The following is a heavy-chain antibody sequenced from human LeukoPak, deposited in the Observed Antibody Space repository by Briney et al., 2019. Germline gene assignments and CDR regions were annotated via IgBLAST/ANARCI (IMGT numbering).Heavy chain of an antibody. V-gene: IGHV3-48*03. J-gene: IGHJ4*02. CDR2: ISGSGGAI. Sequence: PGGSLRLSCAASGLSFRSYEMNWVRQAPGKGLQWVSYISGSGGAIYYADSVKGRFTISRDNAKNSLYLQMNSLRAEDTAVYYCARDRLHYGEYEKTFDYWGQGTLVSVSS. D-gene: IGHD4-17*01. CDR3: ARDRLHYGEYEKTFDY. CDR1: GLSFRSYE.